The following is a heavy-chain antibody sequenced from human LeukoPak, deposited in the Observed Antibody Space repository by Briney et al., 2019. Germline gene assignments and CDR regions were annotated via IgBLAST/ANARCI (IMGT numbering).Heavy chain of an antibody. CDR3: AKVVVVAAIPRGYFDY. J-gene: IGHJ4*02. V-gene: IGHV3-23*01. CDR2: ISDSGGIT. CDR1: GFTFSNYA. Sequence: GGSLRLSCAASGFTFSNYAMSWVRQAPGKGLEWVSAISDSGGITYYADSVKGRFTISRDNSKNTLYPQMNSLRAEDTAIFYCAKVVVVAAIPRGYFDYWGQGTLVTVSS. D-gene: IGHD2-15*01.